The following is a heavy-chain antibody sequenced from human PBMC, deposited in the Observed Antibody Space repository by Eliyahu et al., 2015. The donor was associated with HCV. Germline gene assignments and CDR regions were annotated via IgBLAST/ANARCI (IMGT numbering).Heavy chain of an antibody. J-gene: IGHJ6*02. D-gene: IGHD5-18*01. CDR3: ARAAMVQYYYYGMDV. V-gene: IGHV1-2*02. Sequence: QVQLVQSGAEVKKPGASVKVSCKAXGYXFTGYYMHWVXQAPGQGLEWMGWINPNSGGTNYAQKFQGRVTMXRDTSISTAXMELSRLRSDDTAVYYCARAAMVQYYYYGMDVWGQGTTVTVSS. CDR2: INPNSGGT. CDR1: GYXFTGYY.